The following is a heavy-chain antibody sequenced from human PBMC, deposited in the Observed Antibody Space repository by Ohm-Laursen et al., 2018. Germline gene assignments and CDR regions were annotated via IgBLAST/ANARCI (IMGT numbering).Heavy chain of an antibody. CDR1: GYTFTSYD. J-gene: IGHJ4*02. Sequence: SVKVSCKASGYTFTSYDINWVRQATGQGLEWMGWMNPNSGNTGYAQKFQGRVTMTRNTSISTAYMELSSLRSEDTAVYYCARGLVVISVFGYWGQGPLVTVSS. CDR3: ARGLVVISVFGY. D-gene: IGHD3-22*01. V-gene: IGHV1-8*01. CDR2: MNPNSGNT.